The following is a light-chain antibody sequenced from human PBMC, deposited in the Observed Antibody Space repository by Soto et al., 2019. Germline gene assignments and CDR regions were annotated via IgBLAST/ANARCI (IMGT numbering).Light chain of an antibody. CDR1: SSNIGGNS. J-gene: IGLJ1*01. CDR2: DDN. CDR3: GSSASSVTAYV. V-gene: IGLV1-51*01. Sequence: QSVLTQPPSVSAAPGQKVTISCSGSSSNIGGNSVSWYQQLPGTAPKLLIYDDNKRPSGITDRFSGSNSGTSATLGLTGFQTGHAADHHCGSSASSVTAYVFGTGTKVTVL.